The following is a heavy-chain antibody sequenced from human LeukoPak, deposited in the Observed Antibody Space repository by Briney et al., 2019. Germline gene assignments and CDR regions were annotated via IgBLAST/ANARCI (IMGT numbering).Heavy chain of an antibody. CDR3: ARGLTYDSSGYYYY. CDR1: GFTFSSYA. Sequence: GGSLRLSCAASGFTFSSYAMHWVRQAPGKGLEWVAVMSYDGSNKYYADSVKGRFTISRDNAKNTLYLQMNSLRAEDTAVYYCARGLTYDSSGYYYYWGQGTLVTVSS. V-gene: IGHV3-30-3*01. J-gene: IGHJ4*02. CDR2: MSYDGSNK. D-gene: IGHD3-22*01.